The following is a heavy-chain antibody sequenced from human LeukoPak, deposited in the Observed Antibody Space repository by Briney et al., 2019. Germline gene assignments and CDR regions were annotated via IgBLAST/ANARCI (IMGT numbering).Heavy chain of an antibody. CDR2: ISAYNGNT. CDR1: GYTFSSYS. V-gene: IGHV1-18*01. D-gene: IGHD2-15*01. CDR3: AGASYCSDGSCYSDC. J-gene: IGHJ4*02. Sequence: ASVKVSCKASGYTFSSYSISWVRQAPGQGLEWMGWISAYNGNTIYAQKVKGRVTMTTDTSTSTAYMELRSLKSDDTAVYYCAGASYCSDGSCYSDCWGQGALVTVSS.